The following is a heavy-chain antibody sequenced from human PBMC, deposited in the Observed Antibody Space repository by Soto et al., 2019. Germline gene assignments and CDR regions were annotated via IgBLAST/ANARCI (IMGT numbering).Heavy chain of an antibody. Sequence: QVQLVQSGAEVRKPGSSVNVSCKASGTTFSTPGIHWVRKAPGQGLEWMGGFVPMFSSSNYEQKFQGRLTIVADESTNSAYMELSSLRADDSAIYYCARSGGTYYVDHWGQGTLVNVSS. J-gene: IGHJ4*02. V-gene: IGHV1-69*01. CDR1: GTTFSTPG. D-gene: IGHD1-1*01. CDR3: ARSGGTYYVDH. CDR2: FVPMFSSS.